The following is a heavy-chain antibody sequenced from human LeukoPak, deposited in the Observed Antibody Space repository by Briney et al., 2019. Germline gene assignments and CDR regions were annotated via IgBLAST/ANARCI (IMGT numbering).Heavy chain of an antibody. Sequence: SETLSLTCTVSGGSISSYYWSWIRQPAGKGLEWIGRIYTSGSANYNPSLKSRVTMSVDTSKNQFSLKLSSVTAADTAVYYCARDRNDILTGYPENWFDPWGQGTLVTVSS. D-gene: IGHD3-9*01. J-gene: IGHJ5*02. V-gene: IGHV4-4*07. CDR2: IYTSGSA. CDR3: ARDRNDILTGYPENWFDP. CDR1: GGSISSYY.